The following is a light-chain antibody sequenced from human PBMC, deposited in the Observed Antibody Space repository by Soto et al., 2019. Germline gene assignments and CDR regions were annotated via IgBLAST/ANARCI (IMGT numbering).Light chain of an antibody. CDR2: DAS. J-gene: IGKJ5*01. CDR3: QQRRDWPVT. V-gene: IGKV3-11*01. Sequence: EIVLTQSPATLSLSPGERATLSCRTSQRIDIYLAWYQQKPGLAPRLLIYDASNRATGIPARFSGSGSGTDFTLTISSLEPEDFAVYYCQQRRDWPVTFGQGTRLEIK. CDR1: QRIDIY.